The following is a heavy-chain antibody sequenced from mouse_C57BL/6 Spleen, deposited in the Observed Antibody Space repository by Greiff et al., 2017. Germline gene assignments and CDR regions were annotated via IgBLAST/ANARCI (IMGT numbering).Heavy chain of an antibody. CDR1: GYAFSSYW. J-gene: IGHJ2*01. Sequence: LEESGAELVKPGASVKISCKASGYAFSSYWMNWVKQRPGKGLEWIGQIYPGDGDTNYNGKFKGKATLTADKSSSTAYMQLSSLTSEDSAVYFCARWGPTGTGYWGQGTTLTVSS. CDR3: ARWGPTGTGY. D-gene: IGHD4-1*02. CDR2: IYPGDGDT. V-gene: IGHV1-80*01.